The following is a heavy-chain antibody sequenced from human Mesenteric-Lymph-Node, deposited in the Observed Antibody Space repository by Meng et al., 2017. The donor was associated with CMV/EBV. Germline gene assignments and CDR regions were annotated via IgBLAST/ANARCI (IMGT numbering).Heavy chain of an antibody. CDR3: ARDLRSGYYLGNWFDP. D-gene: IGHD3-3*01. CDR2: ISPYNGNT. V-gene: IGHV1-18*01. Sequence: ASVKVSCKTSGYTFTNYGINWVRQAHGQGLEWVGWISPYNGNTYYAQKLQGRLTMTTDTSTTTSYMELRSLRSDDTAVYYCARDLRSGYYLGNWFDPWGQGTLVTVSS. CDR1: GYTFTNYG. J-gene: IGHJ5*02.